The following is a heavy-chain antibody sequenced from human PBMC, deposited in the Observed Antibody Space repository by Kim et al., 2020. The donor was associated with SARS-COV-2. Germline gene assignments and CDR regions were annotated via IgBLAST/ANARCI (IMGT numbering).Heavy chain of an antibody. CDR3: ARGPVGGWFRYGLDV. J-gene: IGHJ6*02. D-gene: IGHD3-10*01. Sequence: GSVKGRFTISRDNDKNSFYLQMNSLGPGDTAVYYCARGPVGGWFRYGLDVWGRGTTVAVSS. V-gene: IGHV3-13*01.